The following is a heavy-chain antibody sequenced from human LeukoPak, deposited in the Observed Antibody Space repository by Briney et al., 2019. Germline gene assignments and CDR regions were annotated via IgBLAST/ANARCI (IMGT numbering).Heavy chain of an antibody. J-gene: IGHJ4*02. D-gene: IGHD2/OR15-2a*01. CDR3: AGGAGFLIDY. Sequence: GGSLRLSCAASGFNFIDYSMNWVRQAPGKGPEWVAIIKKDGSEKYYVDSVKGRFTISRDNAKNSLYLQMNSLRADDTAVYFCAGGAGFLIDYWGQGALVTVSS. CDR1: GFNFIDYS. V-gene: IGHV3-7*01. CDR2: IKKDGSEK.